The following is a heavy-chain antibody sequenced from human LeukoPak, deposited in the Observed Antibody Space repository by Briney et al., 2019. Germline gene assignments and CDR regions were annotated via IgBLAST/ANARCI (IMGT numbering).Heavy chain of an antibody. Sequence: GGSLRLSCAASGFTFSNYAMAWVRQAPGKGLEWVSTISGNGGRTYSADSVQGRFTISRDNSKNTVYLQMDNLRAEDSAMYYCAKDMGNRRYDFWSGYYFQGMDVWGQGTTVTVSS. CDR3: AKDMGNRRYDFWSGYYFQGMDV. V-gene: IGHV3-23*01. J-gene: IGHJ6*02. CDR1: GFTFSNYA. D-gene: IGHD3-3*01. CDR2: ISGNGGRT.